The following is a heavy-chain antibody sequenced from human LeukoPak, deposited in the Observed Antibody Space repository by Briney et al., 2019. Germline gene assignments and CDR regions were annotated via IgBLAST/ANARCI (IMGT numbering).Heavy chain of an antibody. CDR2: IYYSGST. J-gene: IGHJ4*02. Sequence: SETLSLTCTVSGGSISSSSYYWGWIRQPPGKGLEWIGSIYYSGSTYYNPSLKGRVTISVDTSKNQFSLKLSAVTAAETAVYYCARDVRIVGAPPPGYFDYWGQGTLVTVSS. CDR3: ARDVRIVGAPPPGYFDY. D-gene: IGHD1-26*01. V-gene: IGHV4-39*07. CDR1: GGSISSSSYY.